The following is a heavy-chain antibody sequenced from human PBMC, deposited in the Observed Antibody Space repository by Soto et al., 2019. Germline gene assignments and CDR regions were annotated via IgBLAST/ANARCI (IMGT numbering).Heavy chain of an antibody. CDR2: ISDSGGST. D-gene: IGHD3-3*01. CDR3: AKAWARAGYEWSH. J-gene: IGHJ4*02. Sequence: GGSLRLSCVASGFTFSSYSMSWVRQAPGKGLEWVSGISDSGGSTYYADSVKGRFTIARDNSKNTLYVQMKSLRAEDTAVYYCAKAWARAGYEWSHWGRGTLVTVSS. V-gene: IGHV3-23*01. CDR1: GFTFSSYS.